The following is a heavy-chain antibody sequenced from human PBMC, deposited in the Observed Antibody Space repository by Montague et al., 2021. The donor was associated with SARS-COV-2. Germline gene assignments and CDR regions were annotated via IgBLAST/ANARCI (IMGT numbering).Heavy chain of an antibody. J-gene: IGHJ3*01. CDR3: ARGQVTIFGVLIMLPAAGAVDV. CDR2: INDRGST. D-gene: IGHD3-3*01. V-gene: IGHV4-34*01. Sequence: SETLSLTCAVYGGSFSGYYWTWIRQPPGKGLEWVGEINDRGSTNYNPSFESRLTMSVDTSKNQFSLRLKSVSAADTAVYYCARGQVTIFGVLIMLPAAGAVDVWGQGTTDTVSS. CDR1: GGSFSGYY.